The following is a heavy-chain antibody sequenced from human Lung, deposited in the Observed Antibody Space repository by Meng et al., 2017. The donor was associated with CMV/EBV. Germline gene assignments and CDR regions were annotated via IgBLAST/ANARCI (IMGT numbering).Heavy chain of an antibody. CDR2: INPSNGGT. D-gene: IGHD1-20*01. CDR3: ARGSPITGARTPYYD. J-gene: IGHJ4*02. V-gene: IGHV1-2*02. CDR1: GYTFTDYY. Sequence: SVXVSXXASGYTFTDYYMHWVRQAPGQRLEWMGWINPSNGGTDYAQKFQGRVTMTRDTSISTAYIELSRLRSDDTAVYYCARGSPITGARTPYYDWGQGKXVNGYS.